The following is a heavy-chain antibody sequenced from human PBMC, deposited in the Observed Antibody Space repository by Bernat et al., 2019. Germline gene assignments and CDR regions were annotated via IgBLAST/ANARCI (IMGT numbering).Heavy chain of an antibody. Sequence: QVQLQQWGAGLLKPSETLSLTCAVYGGSFSGYYWSWIRQPPGKGLEWIGEINHSGSTNYNPSLKSRVTISVDTSKNQFSLKLSSVTAADTAVYYCARTSRRGYYDSSGYYYFDYWGQGTLVTVSS. CDR1: GGSFSGYY. V-gene: IGHV4-34*01. CDR3: ARTSRRGYYDSSGYYYFDY. J-gene: IGHJ4*02. CDR2: INHSGST. D-gene: IGHD3-22*01.